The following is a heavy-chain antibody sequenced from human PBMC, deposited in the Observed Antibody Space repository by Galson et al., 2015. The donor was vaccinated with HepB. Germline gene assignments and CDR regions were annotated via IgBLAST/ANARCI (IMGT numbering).Heavy chain of an antibody. CDR3: AKDSASADGATTFDY. J-gene: IGHJ4*02. CDR2: ITGSGTSP. V-gene: IGHV3-23*01. CDR1: GFTFSSYA. Sequence: SLRLSCAASGFTFSSYAMSWVRRAPGKGLEWVSGITGSGTSPYYTDSVKGRFTISRDNSKNTLYLQMNSLRAEDTALYYCAKDSASADGATTFDYWGQGTLLTVSS. D-gene: IGHD4/OR15-4a*01.